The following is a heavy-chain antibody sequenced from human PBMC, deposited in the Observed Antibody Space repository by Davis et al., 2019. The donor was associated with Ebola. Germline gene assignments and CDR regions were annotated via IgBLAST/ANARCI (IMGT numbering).Heavy chain of an antibody. J-gene: IGHJ3*02. CDR3: ARPSITGTADAFDI. CDR2: IYPGDSDT. CDR1: GYSFTTYW. V-gene: IGHV5-51*01. D-gene: IGHD1-20*01. Sequence: GESLKISCKGSGYSFTTYWIAWVRQMPGKGLEWMGIIYPGDSDTRYNPSFQGQVTISADKSITTAYLQWTSLKASDTAMYYCARPSITGTADAFDIWGQGTMVTVSS.